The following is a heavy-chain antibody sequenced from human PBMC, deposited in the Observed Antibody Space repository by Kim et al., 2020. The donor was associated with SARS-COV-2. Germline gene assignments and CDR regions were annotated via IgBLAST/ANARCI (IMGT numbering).Heavy chain of an antibody. J-gene: IGHJ3*02. CDR1: GGSFSGYY. Sequence: SETLSLTCAVYGGSFSGYYWSWIRQPPGKGLEWIGEINHSGSTNYNPSLKSRVTISVDTSKNQFSLKLSSVTAADTAVYYYARVGGEQLTPDAFDIWGQGTMVTVSS. CDR2: INHSGST. CDR3: ARVGGEQLTPDAFDI. D-gene: IGHD6-13*01. V-gene: IGHV4-34*01.